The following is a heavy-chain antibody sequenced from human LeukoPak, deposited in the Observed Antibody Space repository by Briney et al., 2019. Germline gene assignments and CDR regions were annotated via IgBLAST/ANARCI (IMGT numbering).Heavy chain of an antibody. D-gene: IGHD2-15*01. CDR3: AKPGYCSGGSCRYYFDY. CDR1: GFTFSSYG. V-gene: IGHV3-30*02. CDR2: IRYDGSNK. Sequence: GGSLRLSCAASGFTFSSYGMHWVRQAPGNGLEWVAFIRYDGSNKYYADSVKGRFTISRDNSKNTLYLQMNSLRAEDTAVYYCAKPGYCSGGSCRYYFDYWGQGTLVTVSS. J-gene: IGHJ4*02.